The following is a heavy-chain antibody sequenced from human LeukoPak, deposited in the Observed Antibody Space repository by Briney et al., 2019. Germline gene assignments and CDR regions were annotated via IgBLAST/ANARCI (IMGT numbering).Heavy chain of an antibody. V-gene: IGHV3-21*01. Sequence: GGSLRLSCAASGFTFSSYSMNWVRQAPGKGLEWVSSISSSSYTYYADSVKGRFTISRDNAKNSLYLQMNSLRAEDTAVYYCARVTWETTNQYFQHWGQGTLVTVSS. CDR1: GFTFSSYS. CDR2: ISSSSYT. J-gene: IGHJ1*01. CDR3: ARVTWETTNQYFQH. D-gene: IGHD7-27*01.